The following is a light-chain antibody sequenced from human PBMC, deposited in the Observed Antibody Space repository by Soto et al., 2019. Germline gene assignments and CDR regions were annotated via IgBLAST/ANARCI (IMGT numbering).Light chain of an antibody. CDR1: QSVSSS. CDR2: DAS. CDR3: QQRSSWPLT. J-gene: IGKJ4*01. Sequence: EIVLTQSPATLSLSPGERATLSCRASQSVSSSLAWYQQKPGQTPRLLIYDASNRATGIPARFSGSGSGTDFPLTVSSLEREDFAVYYCQQRSSWPLTFGGGTKVAIK. V-gene: IGKV3-11*01.